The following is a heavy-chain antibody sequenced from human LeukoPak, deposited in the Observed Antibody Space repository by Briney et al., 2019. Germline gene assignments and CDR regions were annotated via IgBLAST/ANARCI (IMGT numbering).Heavy chain of an antibody. Sequence: ASVKVSCKASGYTFTNYYMHWVRQAPGQGLEWMGIINPSGDATSYAQKFQGRVTMTRDTSTSTDYMELSSLRSEDTAMYFCARQRGSYSFDYWGQEPWSPSPQ. CDR1: GYTFTNYY. V-gene: IGHV1-46*03. CDR3: ARQRGSYSFDY. D-gene: IGHD1-26*01. CDR2: INPSGDAT. J-gene: IGHJ4*01.